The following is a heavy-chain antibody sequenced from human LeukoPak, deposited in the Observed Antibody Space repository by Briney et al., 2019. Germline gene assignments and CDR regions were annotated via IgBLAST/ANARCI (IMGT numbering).Heavy chain of an antibody. D-gene: IGHD3-10*01. Sequence: GGSLRLSCAASGFTFSNAWMSWVRQAPGKGLEWVSAISGSGGSTYYADSVKGRFTISRDNSKNTLYLQMNSLRAEDTAVYYCAKDDYGSGSYTFDYWGQGTLVTVSS. J-gene: IGHJ4*02. CDR1: GFTFSNAW. V-gene: IGHV3-23*01. CDR2: ISGSGGST. CDR3: AKDDYGSGSYTFDY.